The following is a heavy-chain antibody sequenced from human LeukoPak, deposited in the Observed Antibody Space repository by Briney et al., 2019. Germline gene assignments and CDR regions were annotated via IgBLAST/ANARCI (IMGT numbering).Heavy chain of an antibody. V-gene: IGHV7-4-1*02. Sequence: GASVKVSCKTSGYTFTQFAINWMRQAPGQGLEWLGWVNMYTGITTYAQGFTGRFVFSLDTSVSTAYLQISSLKAEDTAVYYCARDAPDGGVSKFDYWGQGTLVTVSS. D-gene: IGHD3-3*01. CDR2: VNMYTGIT. J-gene: IGHJ4*02. CDR3: ARDAPDGGVSKFDY. CDR1: GYTFTQFA.